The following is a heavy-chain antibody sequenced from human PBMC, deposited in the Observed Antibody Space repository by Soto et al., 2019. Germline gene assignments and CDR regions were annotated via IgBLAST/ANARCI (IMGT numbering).Heavy chain of an antibody. CDR3: ARGDGYHFDY. V-gene: IGHV6-1*01. Sequence: SQNLSLTCAISGDRVSSISAAWNWIRQSPSRGLEWLGRTYYRSKWNNDYSISVKSRITINPDTSKNHFSLQLNSVTPEDTAVYYCARGDGYHFDYWGQGTRVTVSS. CDR2: TYYRSKWNN. D-gene: IGHD5-12*01. J-gene: IGHJ4*02. CDR1: GDRVSSISAA.